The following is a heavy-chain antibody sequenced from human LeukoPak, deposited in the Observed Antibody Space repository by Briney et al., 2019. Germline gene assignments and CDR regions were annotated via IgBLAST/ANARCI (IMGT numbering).Heavy chain of an antibody. CDR3: TTVGCSGGACFFFDH. D-gene: IGHD2-15*01. V-gene: IGHV3-48*04. J-gene: IGHJ4*02. CDR1: GFTFSDYA. Sequence: PGGSLRLSCAASGFTFSDYAMNWVRQAPGKGLEWVSYISTSSTTIYYADSVKGRFTISRDNARNSLYLQMNSLKAEDTAVYYCTTVGCSGGACFFFDHWGQGTLVTVSS. CDR2: ISTSSTTI.